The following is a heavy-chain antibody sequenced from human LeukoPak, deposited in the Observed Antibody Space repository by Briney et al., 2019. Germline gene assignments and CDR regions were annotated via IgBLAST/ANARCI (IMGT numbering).Heavy chain of an antibody. D-gene: IGHD5-18*01. J-gene: IGHJ5*02. CDR1: GDSIIDYY. V-gene: IGHV4-59*01. CDR2: IYYSGST. Sequence: SENLSLTCSVSGDSIIDYYWNWIRQTPGKGLEWIGYIYYSGSTNYNPSLKSRVTISVDTSKNQFSLKLSSVTAADTAVYYCARVLGYSYGFRPVLWFDPWGLGTLVTVSS. CDR3: ARVLGYSYGFRPVLWFDP.